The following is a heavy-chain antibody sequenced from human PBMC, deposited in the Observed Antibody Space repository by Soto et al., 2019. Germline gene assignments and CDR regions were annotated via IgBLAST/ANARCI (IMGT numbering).Heavy chain of an antibody. V-gene: IGHV3-23*01. D-gene: IGHD1-26*01. Sequence: GGSLRHPCAASGFTFSSYAMSWVRQAPGKGLGWVSAISGSGGSTYYADSVKGRFTISRDNSKNALYLKMNSLRAEDTAVYYCALPRELLHYYYGMDVWGQGTTVTVSS. J-gene: IGHJ6*02. CDR1: GFTFSSYA. CDR3: ALPRELLHYYYGMDV. CDR2: ISGSGGST.